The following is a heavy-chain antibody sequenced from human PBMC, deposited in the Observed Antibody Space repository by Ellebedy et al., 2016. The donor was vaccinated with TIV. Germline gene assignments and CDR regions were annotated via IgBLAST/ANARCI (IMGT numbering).Heavy chain of an antibody. Sequence: GGSLRLXXAASGFTFSSYSMNWVRQAPGKGLEWVSYISSSSSTIYYADSVKGRFTISRDNAKNSLYLQMNSLRDEDTAVYYCARDPDGSGDEFDYWGQGTLVTVSS. J-gene: IGHJ4*02. D-gene: IGHD3-10*01. CDR1: GFTFSSYS. CDR2: ISSSSSTI. CDR3: ARDPDGSGDEFDY. V-gene: IGHV3-48*02.